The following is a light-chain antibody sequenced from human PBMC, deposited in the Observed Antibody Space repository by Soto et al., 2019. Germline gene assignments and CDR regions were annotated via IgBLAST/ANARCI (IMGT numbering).Light chain of an antibody. Sequence: SVLTQSPGTLSLSQRERENLYWRDIQSVSSSYLAWYQQKPGQAPRLLIYGASSRATGIPDRFSGSGSGTDFTLTISRLEPEDFAVYYCQQYGSSPPITFGQGTRLEIK. CDR3: QQYGSSPPIT. CDR2: GAS. V-gene: IGKV3-20*01. CDR1: QSVSSSY. J-gene: IGKJ5*01.